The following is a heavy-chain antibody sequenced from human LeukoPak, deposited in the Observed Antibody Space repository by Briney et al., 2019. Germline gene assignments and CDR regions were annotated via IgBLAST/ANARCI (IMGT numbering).Heavy chain of an antibody. J-gene: IGHJ4*02. D-gene: IGHD3-10*01. CDR3: ATDSGWLGGQRFDY. CDR2: IAYTGRT. Sequence: SETLSLTCAVSGDSLTNTNYLWAWLRQPPGKGLEWIATIAYTGRTYYTPSLRSRVTISQDTSENKFSLILTSVTAADTAMYYCATDSGWLGGQRFDYWGQGTLVPVSS. CDR1: GDSLTNTNYL. V-gene: IGHV4-39*07.